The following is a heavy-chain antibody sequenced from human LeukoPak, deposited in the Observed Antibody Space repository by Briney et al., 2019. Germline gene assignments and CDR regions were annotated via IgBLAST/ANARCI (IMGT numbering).Heavy chain of an antibody. CDR1: GYTFTSYD. Sequence: ASVKVSCKASGYTFTSYDINWVRQATGQGLEWMGWMNPNSGNTGYAQKFQGRVTMTRNTSISTAYMELSSLRSEDTAVYYCARARGYSGYVAYYMDVWGKGTTVTVSS. CDR2: MNPNSGNT. J-gene: IGHJ6*03. CDR3: ARARGYSGYVAYYMDV. V-gene: IGHV1-8*01. D-gene: IGHD5-12*01.